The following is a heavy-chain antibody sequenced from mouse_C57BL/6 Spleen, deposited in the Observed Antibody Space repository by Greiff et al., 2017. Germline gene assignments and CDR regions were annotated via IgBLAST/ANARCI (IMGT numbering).Heavy chain of an antibody. Sequence: QVQLQQPGAELVKPGASVKMSCKASGYTFTSYWITWVKQRPGQGLEWIGDIYPGSGSTNYNEKFKSKATLTVDTSSSTAYMQLSSLTSEDSAVYYCASRGGTTGYFDYWGQGTTLTVSS. J-gene: IGHJ2*01. CDR2: IYPGSGST. CDR3: ASRGGTTGYFDY. V-gene: IGHV1-55*01. D-gene: IGHD1-1*01. CDR1: GYTFTSYW.